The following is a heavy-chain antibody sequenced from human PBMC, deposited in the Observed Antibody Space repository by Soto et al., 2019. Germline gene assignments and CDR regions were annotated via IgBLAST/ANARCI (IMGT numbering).Heavy chain of an antibody. CDR2: TYYRSKWYN. V-gene: IGHV6-1*01. D-gene: IGHD2-2*01. CDR3: ARDGIVVVPAALYYYYYGMDV. CDR1: GDSVSSNSAA. Sequence: SQTLSLTCAISGDSVSSNSAAWNWIRQSPSRGLEWLGRTYYRSKWYNDYAVSVKSRITINPDTSKNQFSLQLNSVTPEDTAVYYCARDGIVVVPAALYYYYYGMDVWGQGTTVTVS. J-gene: IGHJ6*02.